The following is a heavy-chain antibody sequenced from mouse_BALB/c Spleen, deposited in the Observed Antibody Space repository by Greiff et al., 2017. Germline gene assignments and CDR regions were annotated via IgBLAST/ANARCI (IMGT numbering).Heavy chain of an antibody. D-gene: IGHD2-10*02. CDR1: GFNIKDTY. J-gene: IGHJ3*01. V-gene: IGHV14-3*02. CDR3: AMYGLAWFAY. Sequence: EVKLMESGAELVKPGASVKLSCTASGFNIKDTYMHWVKQRPEQGLEWIGRIDPANGNTKYDPKFQGKATITADTSSNTAYLQLSSLTSEDTAVYYCAMYGLAWFAYWGQGTLVTVSA. CDR2: IDPANGNT.